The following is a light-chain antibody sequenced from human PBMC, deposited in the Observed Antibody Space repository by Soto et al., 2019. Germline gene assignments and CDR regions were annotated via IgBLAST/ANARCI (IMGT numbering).Light chain of an antibody. CDR2: AAS. J-gene: IGKJ1*01. V-gene: IGKV3-20*01. CDR1: QSVSSSY. Sequence: EIVLTQSPGSLSLSLGERATLSCRASQSVSSSYLAWYQQKPGQAPRLLIYAASSSATGIPERLSGRGSGTYLTLTIIKLAPTDFALCDCQQNGYLPEWTCGQVTKVDIK. CDR3: QQNGYLPEWT.